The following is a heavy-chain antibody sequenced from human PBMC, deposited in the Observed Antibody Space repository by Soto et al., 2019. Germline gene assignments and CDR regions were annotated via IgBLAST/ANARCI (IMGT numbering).Heavy chain of an antibody. CDR3: ARRYGGAFDI. D-gene: IGHD3-10*01. V-gene: IGHV4-59*08. J-gene: IGHJ3*02. Sequence: SETLSLTCTVSGGSISSYYWSWIRQPPGKGLEWIEYIYYSGSTNYNPSLKSRVTISVDTSKNQFSLKLSSVTAADTAVYYCARRYGGAFDIWGQGTMVTVSS. CDR1: GGSISSYY. CDR2: IYYSGST.